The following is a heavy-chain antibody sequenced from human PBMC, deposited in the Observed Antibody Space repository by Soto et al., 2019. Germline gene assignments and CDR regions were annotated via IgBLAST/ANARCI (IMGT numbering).Heavy chain of an antibody. D-gene: IGHD2-2*01. V-gene: IGHV2-5*02. Sequence: QITWKESGPTLVKPTQTLMLTCTFSGFSLSSIGVGVGWIRQPPGKALEWLGILYWDDDKHYSPSLKSRVSVAKDTSNDQVDLTLTNMHPVDTATDYCAHTIVVVPTTHDAFDDWGQGTMVPVSS. CDR1: GFSLSSIGVG. J-gene: IGHJ3*01. CDR3: AHTIVVVPTTHDAFDD. CDR2: LYWDDDK.